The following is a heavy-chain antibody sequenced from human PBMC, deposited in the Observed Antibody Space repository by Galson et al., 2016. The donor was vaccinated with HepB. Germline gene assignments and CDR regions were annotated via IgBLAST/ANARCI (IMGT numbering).Heavy chain of an antibody. J-gene: IGHJ4*02. CDR2: TYYSSRWNN. D-gene: IGHD1-14*01. CDR1: GDSVSSNSAA. V-gene: IGHV6-1*01. Sequence: CAISGDSVSSNSAAWNWIRQSPSRGLERLGRTYYSSRWNNDYSASVKSRITINLDTPNNLFSLQLSSVTPEDTAVYYCARGRNSAFDSWGQGTLVTVSS. CDR3: ARGRNSAFDS.